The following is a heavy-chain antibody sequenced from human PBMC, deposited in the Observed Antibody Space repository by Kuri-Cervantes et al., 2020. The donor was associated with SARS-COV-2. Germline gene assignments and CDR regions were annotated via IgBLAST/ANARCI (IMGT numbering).Heavy chain of an antibody. J-gene: IGHJ3*02. CDR3: ARDPAVPAAHNDAFDI. CDR1: GFTFSDYY. CDR2: ISSSGSTI. Sequence: GEALKISCAASGFTFSDYYVSWIRQAPGKGLEWVSYISSSGSTIYYADSVKGRFTISRDNAKNSLYLQMNSLRAEDTAVYYCARDPAVPAAHNDAFDIWGQGTMVTVSS. V-gene: IGHV3-11*04. D-gene: IGHD2-2*01.